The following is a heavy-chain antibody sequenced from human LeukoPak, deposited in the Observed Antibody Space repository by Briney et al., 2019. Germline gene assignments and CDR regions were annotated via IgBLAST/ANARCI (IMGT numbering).Heavy chain of an antibody. Sequence: SETLSLTCAVYGYSISSGYHWGWIRQPPGKGLEWIGSIYHRGNTYYNPSLKSRVTLSVDTSKNQFFLKLTSVTAADTAVYYCARVNWLFDYWGQGTLVTVSS. V-gene: IGHV4-38-2*01. CDR2: IYHRGNT. CDR3: ARVNWLFDY. D-gene: IGHD1-20*01. J-gene: IGHJ4*02. CDR1: GYSISSGYH.